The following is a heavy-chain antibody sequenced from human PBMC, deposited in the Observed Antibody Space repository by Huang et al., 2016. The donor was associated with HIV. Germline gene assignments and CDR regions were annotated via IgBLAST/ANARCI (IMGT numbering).Heavy chain of an antibody. CDR2: INHRGSN. D-gene: IGHD6-13*01. CDR3: ARGFSSWYLGYYYYYMDV. Sequence: QVQLQQWGAGLLKPSETLSLTCAVYGGSFSGYYWSWIRQPPGKGLEWIGEINHRGSNNSHPTLKSRVIISVDTSKNQFSLKLSSVTAADTAVYYCARGFSSWYLGYYYYYMDVWGKGTTVTVSS. V-gene: IGHV4-34*01. CDR1: GGSFSGYY. J-gene: IGHJ6*03.